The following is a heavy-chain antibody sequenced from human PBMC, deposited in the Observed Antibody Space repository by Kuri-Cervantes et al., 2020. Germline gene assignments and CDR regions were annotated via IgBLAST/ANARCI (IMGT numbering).Heavy chain of an antibody. CDR3: ARDRNGGKGHWFDY. Sequence: KVSCKGSGYSFTNYWIGWVRQMPGKGLEWMGIIYPGDSDTRYRPSFQGQVTISADKSISTAYLQWSSLRSEDTAVYYCARDRNGGKGHWFDYWGQGTLVTVSS. CDR1: GYSFTNYW. V-gene: IGHV5-51*01. J-gene: IGHJ4*02. D-gene: IGHD4-23*01. CDR2: IYPGDSDT.